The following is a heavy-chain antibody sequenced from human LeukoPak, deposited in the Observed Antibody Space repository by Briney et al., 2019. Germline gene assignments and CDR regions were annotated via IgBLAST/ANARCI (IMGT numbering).Heavy chain of an antibody. CDR3: ARLSPGVGATAEF. CDR1: GYSFTNYW. D-gene: IGHD1-26*01. CDR2: IYPGDSDT. J-gene: IGHJ4*02. V-gene: IGHV5-51*01. Sequence: GESLKISCKGSGYSFTNYWIGWVRQMPGKGLEGMGIIYPGDSDTRYSPSFQGQVTISADKSISTAYLQWSSLKASDTAMYYCARLSPGVGATAEFWGQGTLVTVSS.